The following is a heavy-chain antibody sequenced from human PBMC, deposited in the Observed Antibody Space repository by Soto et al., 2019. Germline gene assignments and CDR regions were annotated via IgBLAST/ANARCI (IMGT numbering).Heavy chain of an antibody. V-gene: IGHV4-59*01. CDR1: CGSLSSYY. CDR2: IYYSGST. D-gene: IGHD3-3*01. CDR3: ARVNDFWTGYYSTNWFDP. J-gene: IGHJ5*02. Sequence: SSETPFPTFTVSCGSLSSYYWGWVRQPPGEGLEWIGYIYYSGSTNYNPSLKSRVTISVDTSKNQFSLKLSSVTAADTAVYYCARVNDFWTGYYSTNWFDPWGQGTLVTVSS.